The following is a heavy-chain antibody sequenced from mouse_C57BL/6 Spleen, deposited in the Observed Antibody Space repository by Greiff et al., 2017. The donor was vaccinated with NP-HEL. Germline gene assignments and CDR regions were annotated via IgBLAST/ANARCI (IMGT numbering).Heavy chain of an antibody. V-gene: IGHV1-82*01. J-gene: IGHJ4*01. CDR1: GYAFSSSW. Sequence: QVQLQQSGPELVKPGASVKISCKASGYAFSSSWMNWVKQRPGKGLEWIGRIYPGDGDTNYKGKFKGKATLTADKSSSTAYMQLSSLTSEDSAVYCCASPRAMDYWGQGTSVTVSS. CDR2: IYPGDGDT. CDR3: ASPRAMDY.